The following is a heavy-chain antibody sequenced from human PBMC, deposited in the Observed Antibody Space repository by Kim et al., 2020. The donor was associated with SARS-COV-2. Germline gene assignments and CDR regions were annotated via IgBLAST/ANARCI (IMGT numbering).Heavy chain of an antibody. J-gene: IGHJ6*02. CDR2: ISWDGGST. Sequence: GGSLRLSCAASGFTFDDYTMHWVRQAPGKGLEWVSLISWDGGSTYYADSVKGRFTISRDNSKNSLYLQMNSLRTEDTALYYCAKDLSRRTKRYFDWFGVGYGMDVWGQGTTVTVSS. D-gene: IGHD3-9*01. CDR3: AKDLSRRTKRYFDWFGVGYGMDV. CDR1: GFTFDDYT. V-gene: IGHV3-43*01.